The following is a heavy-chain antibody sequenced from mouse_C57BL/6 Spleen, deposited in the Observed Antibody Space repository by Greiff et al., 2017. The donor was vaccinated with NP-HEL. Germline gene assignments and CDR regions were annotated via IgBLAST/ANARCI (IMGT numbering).Heavy chain of an antibody. CDR3: AREVTGKGDYFDY. Sequence: EVMLVESEGGLVQPGSSMKLSCTASGFTFSDYYMAWVRQVPEKGLEWVANINYDGSSTYYLDSLKSRFIISRDNAKNILYLQMSSLKSEDTATYYCAREVTGKGDYFDYWGQGTTLTVSS. J-gene: IGHJ2*01. CDR2: INYDGSST. V-gene: IGHV5-16*01. D-gene: IGHD4-1*01. CDR1: GFTFSDYY.